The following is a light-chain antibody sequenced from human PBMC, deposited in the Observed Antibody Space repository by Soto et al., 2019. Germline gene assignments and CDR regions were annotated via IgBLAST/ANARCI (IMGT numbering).Light chain of an antibody. Sequence: DIPMSQSPSTLSASEGDRVTITCRASESIDRYLSWYQQKPGKAPKALIYAASTLLSGVPSRFSGSGSGTDFTLTISSLQPEDFATYYCQRTYGPPFPFGPGTKVAIK. J-gene: IGKJ3*01. CDR2: AAS. CDR1: ESIDRY. V-gene: IGKV1-39*01. CDR3: QRTYGPPFP.